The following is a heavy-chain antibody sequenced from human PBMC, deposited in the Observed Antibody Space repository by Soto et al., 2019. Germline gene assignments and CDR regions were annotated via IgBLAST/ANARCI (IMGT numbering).Heavy chain of an antibody. D-gene: IGHD1-1*01. CDR3: ARGTIVARQHLDY. Sequence: QVQLVESGGRVVQPGKSLRLSCAASEFSFSSYAMHWARQAPVKGLEWVTVISIRGGDEYYAESVRGRFTISRDDSKNTLYLQMDRLRVEDTSVYYCARGTIVARQHLDYWGQGTLVPVSS. CDR2: ISIRGGDE. V-gene: IGHV3-30*03. CDR1: EFSFSSYA. J-gene: IGHJ4*02.